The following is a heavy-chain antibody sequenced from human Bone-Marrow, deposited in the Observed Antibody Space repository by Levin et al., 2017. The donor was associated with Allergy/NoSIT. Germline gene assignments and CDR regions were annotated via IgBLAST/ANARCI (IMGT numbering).Heavy chain of an antibody. V-gene: IGHV3-66*01. J-gene: IGHJ4*02. D-gene: IGHD6-19*01. CDR2: IYTGGKT. CDR3: SKNQNWVAGILGY. CDR1: GFTVSRNY. Sequence: GESLKISCAASGFTVSRNYMSWVRQAPGKGLEWLSVIYTGGKTYYADSVRGRFTISRDDSKNTLYLQMNSLRAEDTAVYYGSKNQNWVAGILGYWGQGTLVNVSS.